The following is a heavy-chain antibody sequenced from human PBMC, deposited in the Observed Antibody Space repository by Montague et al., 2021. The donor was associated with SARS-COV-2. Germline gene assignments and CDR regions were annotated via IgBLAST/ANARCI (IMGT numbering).Heavy chain of an antibody. CDR1: GFPVSSNY. V-gene: IGHV3-53*01. Sequence: RLSSAASGFPVSSNYMSLFRQAPGKGLEWVSVIYSGGSTYYADSMKGRFTISRDNSKNTLYLQMNSLRAEDTAVYYCATYGMDVWGQGTTVTVSS. J-gene: IGHJ6*02. CDR3: ATYGMDV. CDR2: IYSGGST.